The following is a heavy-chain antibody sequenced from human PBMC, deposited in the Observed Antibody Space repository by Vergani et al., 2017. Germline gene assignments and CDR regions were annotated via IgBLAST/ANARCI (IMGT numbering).Heavy chain of an antibody. D-gene: IGHD2-2*01. CDR1: GGTFSRYA. CDR3: ARDEDIVVVPAAYQH. CDR2: IIPIFGTA. Sequence: QVQLVQSGAEVKKPGSSVKVSCKASGGTFSRYAVSWVRQAPGQGLEWMGGIIPIFGTANYAQKFQGRVTITADESTSTAYMELSSLRSEDTAVYYCARDEDIVVVPAAYQHWGQGTLVTVSS. J-gene: IGHJ1*01. V-gene: IGHV1-69*12.